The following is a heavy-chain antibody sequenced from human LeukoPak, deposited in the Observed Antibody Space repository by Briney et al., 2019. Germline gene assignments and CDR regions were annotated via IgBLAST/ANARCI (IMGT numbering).Heavy chain of an antibody. D-gene: IGHD2-8*01. J-gene: IGHJ4*02. Sequence: PSETLSLTCAVYGDFFSGYYWSWIRQPPGKGLEWIGEINHSRSTNYNPSLKRRVTISLDTSKNQFSLKLSSVTAADTAVYYCATENGFNDYWGQGTLVTVSS. V-gene: IGHV4-34*01. CDR1: GDFFSGYY. CDR2: INHSRST. CDR3: ATENGFNDY.